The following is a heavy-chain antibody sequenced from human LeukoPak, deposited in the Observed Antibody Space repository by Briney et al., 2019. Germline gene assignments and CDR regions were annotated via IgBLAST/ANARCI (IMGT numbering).Heavy chain of an antibody. Sequence: GGSLRLSCAASGFTFSGSAMHWVRQASGKGLEWVGRIRGKANSYATAYAASVKGRFTISRDDSKNTAYLQMKTEDTAVYYCTRHADYGDYDRYFDLWGRGTLVTVSS. CDR1: GFTFSGSA. D-gene: IGHD4-17*01. CDR2: IRGKANSYAT. V-gene: IGHV3-73*01. J-gene: IGHJ2*01. CDR3: TRHADYGDYDRYFDL.